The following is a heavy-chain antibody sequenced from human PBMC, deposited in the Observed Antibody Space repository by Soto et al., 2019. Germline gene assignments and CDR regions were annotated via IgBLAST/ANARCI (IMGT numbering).Heavy chain of an antibody. CDR3: ARDPGIAATDYWYFDL. J-gene: IGHJ2*01. CDR2: IIPVLGLT. Sequence: QVQLVQSGTEVKKPGSSVEVSCKASGGTFSDYTFHWVRQAPGQGLEWMGRIIPVLGLTNYAQKIQGRVTITADTSTSTVYMELSSLTSDDTAVYFCARDPGIAATDYWYFDLWGRDTLVTVSS. V-gene: IGHV1-69*08. CDR1: GGTFSDYT. D-gene: IGHD6-25*01.